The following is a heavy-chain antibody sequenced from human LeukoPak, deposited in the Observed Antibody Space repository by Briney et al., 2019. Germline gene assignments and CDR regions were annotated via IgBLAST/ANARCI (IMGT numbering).Heavy chain of an antibody. D-gene: IGHD3-22*01. Sequence: PSETLSLTCTVSGGPISSYYWSWIRQPAGKGLEWIGRLYTSGSTNYNPSLKSRVTMSVDTSKNQFSLKLTSMTAADTAVYYCARGGSSGYYYGWGQGTLVTVSS. V-gene: IGHV4-4*07. CDR2: LYTSGST. J-gene: IGHJ4*02. CDR3: ARGGSSGYYYG. CDR1: GGPISSYY.